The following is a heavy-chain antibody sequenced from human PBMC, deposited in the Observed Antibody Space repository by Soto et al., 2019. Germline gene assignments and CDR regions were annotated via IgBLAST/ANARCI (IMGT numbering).Heavy chain of an antibody. CDR1: GYTFTSYG. Sequence: QVQLVQSGAEVKKPGASVKVSCKASGYTFTSYGISWVRQAPGQGLEWKGWNSAYNGNTNYAQKLQGRVTMTTDTSPRTAFMELGSVGSDDTAVYYCTRDVLLWFGESNWFDPWGQGTLCTVSS. J-gene: IGHJ5*02. D-gene: IGHD3-10*01. CDR2: NSAYNGNT. V-gene: IGHV1-18*04. CDR3: TRDVLLWFGESNWFDP.